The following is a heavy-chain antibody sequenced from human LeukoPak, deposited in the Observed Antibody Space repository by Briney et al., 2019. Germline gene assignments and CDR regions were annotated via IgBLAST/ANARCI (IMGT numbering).Heavy chain of an antibody. V-gene: IGHV4-59*01. D-gene: IGHD6-13*01. Sequence: SETLSLTCTVSGGSISSYYWSWIRQPPGKGLEWTGYIYYSGSTNYNPSLKSRVTISVDTSKNQFSLKLSSVTAADTAVYYCARKGRIAAAGSDAFDIWGQGTMVTVSS. J-gene: IGHJ3*02. CDR3: ARKGRIAAAGSDAFDI. CDR1: GGSISSYY. CDR2: IYYSGST.